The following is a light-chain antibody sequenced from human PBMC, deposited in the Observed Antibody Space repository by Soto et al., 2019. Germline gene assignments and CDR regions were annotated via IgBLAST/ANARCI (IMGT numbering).Light chain of an antibody. CDR1: SGSIASNY. CDR2: GDN. J-gene: IGLJ2*01. Sequence: LTQPHSVSESPGKTVTISCTRSSGSIASNYVQWYQQRPGSAPTTVIYGDNQRPSGVPDRFSGSIDSSSNSASLTISGLKTEDEADYYCQSYDSNNHVVFGGGTQLTVL. V-gene: IGLV6-57*04. CDR3: QSYDSNNHVV.